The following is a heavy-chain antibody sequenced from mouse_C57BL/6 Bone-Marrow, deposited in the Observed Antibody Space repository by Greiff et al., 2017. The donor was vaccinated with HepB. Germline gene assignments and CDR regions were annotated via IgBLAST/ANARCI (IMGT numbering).Heavy chain of an antibody. Sequence: EVKVEESGGGLVQPGGSLSLSCAASGFTFTDYYMSWVRQPPGKALEWLGFIRNKANGYTTEYSASVKGRFTISRDNSQSILYLQMNALRAEDSATYYCARFQYSPFDYWGQGTTLTVSS. D-gene: IGHD2-12*01. CDR2: IRNKANGYTT. CDR1: GFTFTDYY. J-gene: IGHJ2*01. CDR3: ARFQYSPFDY. V-gene: IGHV7-3*01.